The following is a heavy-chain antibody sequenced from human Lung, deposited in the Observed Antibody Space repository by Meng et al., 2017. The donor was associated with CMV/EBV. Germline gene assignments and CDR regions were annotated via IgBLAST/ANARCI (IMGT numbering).Heavy chain of an antibody. CDR2: MNYRGSS. CDR3: AGDCATGPWGDYFDY. CDR1: GGSISSYD. Sequence: GSLRLSCTASGGSISSYDCSWIRQSPGKGLDWIRFMNYRGSSNYNPSLKSRVIISFDTSTNQSAQKLTFVPAADTAVYYCAGDCATGPWGDYFDYWGQGTRVTGSS. D-gene: IGHD3-16*01. V-gene: IGHV4-59*13. J-gene: IGHJ4*02.